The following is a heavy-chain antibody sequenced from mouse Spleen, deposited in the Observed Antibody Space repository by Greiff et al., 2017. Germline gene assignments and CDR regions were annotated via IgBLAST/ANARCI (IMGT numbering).Heavy chain of an antibody. CDR2: ISSGGGNT. CDR3: ARLITPYYAMDY. J-gene: IGHJ4*01. CDR1: GFTFSSYT. D-gene: IGHD1-3*01. V-gene: IGHV5-9*04. Sequence: EVKLMESGGGLVKPGGSLKLSCAASGFTFSSYTMSWVRQTPAKRLEWVATISSGGGNTYYPDSVKGRFTISRDNARNTLYLQMSSLRSEDTAMYYCARLITPYYAMDYWGQGTSVTVSS.